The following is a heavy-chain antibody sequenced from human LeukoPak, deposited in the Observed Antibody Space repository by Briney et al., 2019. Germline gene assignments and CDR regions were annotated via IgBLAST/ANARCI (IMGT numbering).Heavy chain of an antibody. Sequence: SETLSLTCTVSGGSIISGDYFWSWIRQPPGKGLEWIGLIYYSGSTYYNPSLKSRVVISIDTSKYQFSLQLTSVPAADTAVYYCASYSGSGSHFDYWGLGTLVTVSS. CDR2: IYYSGST. CDR1: GGSIISGDYF. J-gene: IGHJ4*02. CDR3: ASYSGSGSHFDY. V-gene: IGHV4-30-4*01. D-gene: IGHD3-10*01.